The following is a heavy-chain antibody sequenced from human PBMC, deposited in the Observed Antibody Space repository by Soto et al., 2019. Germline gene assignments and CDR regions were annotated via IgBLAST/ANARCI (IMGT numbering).Heavy chain of an antibody. CDR2: INPNSVDT. V-gene: IGHV1-2*04. Sequence: QVQLVQSGAEVKKPGASVKVSCKTSGYKFTDYYIHWVRQAPGQGPEWMGWINPNSVDTNYAQKFQCWVTMTRDTSISTAYMELSRLKSDDTATYYCVIQSNSGYYYYFDIWGQGTLVTVSS. CDR3: VIQSNSGYYYYFDI. J-gene: IGHJ4*02. CDR1: GYKFTDYY. D-gene: IGHD5-18*01.